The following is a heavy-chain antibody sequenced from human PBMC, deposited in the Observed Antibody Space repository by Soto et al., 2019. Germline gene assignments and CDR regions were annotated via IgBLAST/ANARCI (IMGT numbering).Heavy chain of an antibody. CDR3: SRQTLVANPDY. Sequence: GESLKISCKGSGYSFNNYCIRWVRQLPGRGLEWMGIIYPGDPETRYSPSFRGQVTISADKSISTAYLQWTSLKPPRTAMYYCSRQTLVANPDYWGRGILATVSS. CDR2: IYPGDPET. J-gene: IGHJ4*02. V-gene: IGHV5-51*01. D-gene: IGHD2-15*01. CDR1: GYSFNNYC.